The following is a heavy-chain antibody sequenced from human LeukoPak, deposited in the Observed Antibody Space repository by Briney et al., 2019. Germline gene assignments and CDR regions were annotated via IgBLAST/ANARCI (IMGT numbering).Heavy chain of an antibody. V-gene: IGHV5-51*01. Sequence: GESLKISCKGSGYSFTSYWIGWVRQMPGKGLEWMGIIYPGDSDTRYSPSFQGQVTISADKSISTAYLQWSSLKASDTAMYYCARSSKEDSSAYYRNWFDPWGQGTLVTVSS. CDR1: GYSFTSYW. CDR2: IYPGDSDT. J-gene: IGHJ5*02. D-gene: IGHD3-22*01. CDR3: ARSSKEDSSAYYRNWFDP.